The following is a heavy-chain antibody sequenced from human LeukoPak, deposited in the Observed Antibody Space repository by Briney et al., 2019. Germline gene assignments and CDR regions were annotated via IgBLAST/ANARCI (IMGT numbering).Heavy chain of an antibody. J-gene: IGHJ3*02. CDR1: GFTVSSNY. Sequence: GGSLRLSCAASGFTVSSNYMCWVRQAPGKGLEWVSVIYSGGSTYYADSVKGRFTISRDNSKNTLYLQMNSLRAEDTAVYYCARAVIAVAGNDAFDIWGQGTMVTVSS. V-gene: IGHV3-53*01. CDR2: IYSGGST. D-gene: IGHD6-19*01. CDR3: ARAVIAVAGNDAFDI.